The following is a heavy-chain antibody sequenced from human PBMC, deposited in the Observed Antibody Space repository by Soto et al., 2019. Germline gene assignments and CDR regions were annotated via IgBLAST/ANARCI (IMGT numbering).Heavy chain of an antibody. Sequence: QVQLQESGPGLVKPSETLSLTCTVSGGSISSDYWSWIRQPPGKGLEWIGYIYYGGSINYNPSLESRSPISVYTSNNPFSLKLTSFPAADTAVYYCARLWDSVSFPYCRQATLLTVSS. J-gene: IGHJ4*02. CDR3: ARLWDSVSFPY. V-gene: IGHV4-59*08. CDR1: GGSISSDY. D-gene: IGHD1-20*01. CDR2: IYYGGSI.